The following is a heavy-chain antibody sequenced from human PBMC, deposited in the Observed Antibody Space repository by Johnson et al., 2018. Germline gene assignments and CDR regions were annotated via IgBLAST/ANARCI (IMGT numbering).Heavy chain of an antibody. V-gene: IGHV3-23*04. J-gene: IGHJ1*01. Sequence: VQLVQSGGGVVQPGRSLRLSCAASGFTFRSYDLSWVRQAPGKGLDWVSGISGSGGSTYYADSVKGRFTISRDNSKNTLYLQMNSLRVKDTAVYYCATMGRLSMVRGGPWGQGTLVIVSS. D-gene: IGHD3-10*01. CDR3: ATMGRLSMVRGGP. CDR1: GFTFRSYD. CDR2: ISGSGGST.